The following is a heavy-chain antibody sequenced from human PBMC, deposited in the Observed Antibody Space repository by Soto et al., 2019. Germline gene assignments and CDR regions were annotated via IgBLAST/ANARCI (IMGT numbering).Heavy chain of an antibody. V-gene: IGHV4-39*01. Sequence: SETLSLTCTVSGDSTSSMDYFWGWIRQPPGKGLEWIGSIYHSGSTYYNPSLRSRVTISVDTSKNQFSLKLSSVTAADTAVYYCERKGESGLLGGTRTTAFDSWGKGTMVT. D-gene: IGHD1-1*01. J-gene: IGHJ3*02. CDR2: IYHSGST. CDR1: GDSTSSMDYF. CDR3: ERKGESGLLGGTRTTAFDS.